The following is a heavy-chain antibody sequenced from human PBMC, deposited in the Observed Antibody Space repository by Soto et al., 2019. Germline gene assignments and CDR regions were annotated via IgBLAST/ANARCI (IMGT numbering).Heavy chain of an antibody. V-gene: IGHV3-23*01. J-gene: IGHJ4*02. CDR1: GFTFSSYA. Sequence: EVQLLESGGGLVQPGGSLRLSCAASGFTFSSYAMSWVRQAPGKGLEWVSAISGSGGSTYYADSVKGRFTISRDNSKNTLYLQMNSLRAEDTAVYYCAKARPQLRFLEWSPRGYFDYWGQGTLVTVSS. D-gene: IGHD3-3*01. CDR2: ISGSGGST. CDR3: AKARPQLRFLEWSPRGYFDY.